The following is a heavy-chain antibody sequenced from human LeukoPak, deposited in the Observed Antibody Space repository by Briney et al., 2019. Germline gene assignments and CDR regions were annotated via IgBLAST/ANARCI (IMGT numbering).Heavy chain of an antibody. D-gene: IGHD1-26*01. CDR2: IYYSGST. J-gene: IGHJ4*02. Sequence: SETLSLTCTAFDYFISSGYYWGWIRQPPGKGLEWIVSIYYSGSTYYNPSLKSRVTISVDTSKNQFSLKLSSVTAADTAVYYCARVGGSYSFIFDYWGQGTLVTVSS. CDR3: ARVGGSYSFIFDY. V-gene: IGHV4-38-2*02. CDR1: DYFISSGYY.